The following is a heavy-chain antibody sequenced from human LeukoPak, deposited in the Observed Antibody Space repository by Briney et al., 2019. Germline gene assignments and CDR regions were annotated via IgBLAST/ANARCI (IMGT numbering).Heavy chain of an antibody. Sequence: ASVKVSCKASGYTFNNYYMYWVRQAPGQGLEWMGMINPSGGGTSYAQKFQGRVTMTRDTSTSTVYMELSSLRSEDTAVYYCARDRIVTLYYGMDVWGQGTTVTVSS. CDR3: ARDRIVTLYYGMDV. CDR1: GYTFNNYY. J-gene: IGHJ6*02. V-gene: IGHV1-46*02. CDR2: INPSGGGT. D-gene: IGHD2-21*01.